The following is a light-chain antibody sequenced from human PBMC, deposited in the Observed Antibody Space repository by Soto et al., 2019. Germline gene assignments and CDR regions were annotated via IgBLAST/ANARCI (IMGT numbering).Light chain of an antibody. CDR1: SSDVGSYYL. CDR2: EDT. V-gene: IGLV2-23*01. CDR3: CSFAGARVM. Sequence: QSALTQPASVSGSPGQSITISCTGTSSDVGSYYLVSWYQHHPGKAPKLIIYEDTKRPSGTSNRFSGSKSGNTASLTISGLQAEDEADYYCCSFAGARVMFGGGTKLNVL. J-gene: IGLJ3*02.